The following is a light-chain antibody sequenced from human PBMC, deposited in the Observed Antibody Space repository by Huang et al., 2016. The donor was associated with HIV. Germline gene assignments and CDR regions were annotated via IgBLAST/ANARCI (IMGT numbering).Light chain of an antibody. CDR1: QNLFDISDNKNF. J-gene: IGKJ4*01. V-gene: IGKV4-1*01. Sequence: DIVMTQSLDSLAVSLGERATITCKSSQNLFDISDNKNFLAWFRQKPGQPRKVLFYWASTRESGVPTRHGGGGSGTDFTLTISIVQAEDVAVYYGQQYDDTPLTFSGGTKVEI. CDR3: QQYDDTPLT. CDR2: WAS.